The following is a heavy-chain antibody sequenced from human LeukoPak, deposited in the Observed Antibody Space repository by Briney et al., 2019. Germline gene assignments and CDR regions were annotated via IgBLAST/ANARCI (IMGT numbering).Heavy chain of an antibody. CDR2: IYDSGST. J-gene: IGHJ4*02. CDR3: ARDSVDNGGNVAGFDY. Sequence: SETLSLTCTVSGGSISGYYWSWIRRPPGKGLEWIGYIYDSGSTNYNPSLKSRVTMSVDTSKNQFSLELSSVTAADTAVYYCARDSVDNGGNVAGFDYSGQGTLVTVSS. CDR1: GGSISGYY. D-gene: IGHD4-23*01. V-gene: IGHV4-59*01.